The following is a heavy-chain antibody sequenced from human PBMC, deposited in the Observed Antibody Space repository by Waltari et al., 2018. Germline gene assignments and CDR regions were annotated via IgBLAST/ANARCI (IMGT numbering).Heavy chain of an antibody. D-gene: IGHD6-19*01. CDR3: ARDDFSSGWPSDY. CDR2: IYTSGST. V-gene: IGHV4-4*07. CDR1: GGSISSYY. Sequence: QVQLQESGPGLVKPSETLSLTCTVSGGSISSYYWSWIRQPAGKGLEWIGRIYTSGSTNSNPSRRRRVTMSVDTSKNQFSLKLSSVTAADTAVYYCARDDFSSGWPSDYWGQGTLVTVSS. J-gene: IGHJ4*02.